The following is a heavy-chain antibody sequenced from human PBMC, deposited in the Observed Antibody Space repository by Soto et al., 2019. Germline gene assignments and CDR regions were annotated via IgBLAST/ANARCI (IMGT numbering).Heavy chain of an antibody. D-gene: IGHD6-6*01. CDR3: ARTSRFAY. Sequence: SETLSLTCAVYGGSFSDDYWSWIRQPPGKGLEWIGEINHSGSTNYNPSLKSRVTISVDPSKSQFSLRLSSVTAADTAVYYCARTSRFAYWGQGTLVTVS. J-gene: IGHJ4*02. CDR1: GGSFSDDY. V-gene: IGHV4-34*01. CDR2: INHSGST.